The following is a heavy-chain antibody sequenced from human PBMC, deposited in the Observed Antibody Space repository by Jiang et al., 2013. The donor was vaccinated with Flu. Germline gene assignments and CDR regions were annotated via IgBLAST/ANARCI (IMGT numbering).Heavy chain of an antibody. CDR3: AHRRGYYYDSSGYYDQSAYFDY. Sequence: KPTQTLTLTCTFSGFSLSTSGVGVGWIRQPPGKALEWLALIYWNDDKRYSPSLKSRLTITKDTSKNQVVLTMTNMDPVDTATYYCAHRRGYYYDSSGYYDQSAYFDYWGQGTLVTVSS. CDR2: IYWNDDK. V-gene: IGHV2-5*01. D-gene: IGHD3-22*01. J-gene: IGHJ4*02. CDR1: GFSLSTSGVG.